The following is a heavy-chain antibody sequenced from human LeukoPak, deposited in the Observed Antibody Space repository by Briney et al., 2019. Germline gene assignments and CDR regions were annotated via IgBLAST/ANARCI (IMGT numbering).Heavy chain of an antibody. Sequence: SETLSLTCAVYGGSFSGYYWSWLRQPPGKGLEWIGEINHSGSTNYNPSLTSRVTISVDTSKNQFSLMLSSVTAADTAVYYCARGYDFWSGYPYYFDYWGQGTLVTVSS. CDR1: GGSFSGYY. D-gene: IGHD3-3*01. J-gene: IGHJ4*02. CDR3: ARGYDFWSGYPYYFDY. V-gene: IGHV4-34*01. CDR2: INHSGST.